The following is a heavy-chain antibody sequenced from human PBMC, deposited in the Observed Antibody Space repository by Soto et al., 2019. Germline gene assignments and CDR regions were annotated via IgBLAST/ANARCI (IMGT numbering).Heavy chain of an antibody. D-gene: IGHD2-15*01. J-gene: IGHJ6*03. V-gene: IGHV1-8*01. CDR1: GYTFTSYD. Sequence: GPSVKVSCKASGYTFTSYDINWVRQATGQGLEWMGWMNPNSGNTGYAQKFQGRVTMTRNTSISTAYMELSSLRSEDTAVYYCARGYCSGGSCYYLKSDYYYYMDVWGKGTTVTVS. CDR2: MNPNSGNT. CDR3: ARGYCSGGSCYYLKSDYYYYMDV.